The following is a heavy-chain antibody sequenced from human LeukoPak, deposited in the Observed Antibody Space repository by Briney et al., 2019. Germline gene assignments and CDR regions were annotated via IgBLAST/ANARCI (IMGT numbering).Heavy chain of an antibody. CDR1: GGSISSYY. CDR2: IYYSGST. CDR3: ARLGYSYSLYYFDY. V-gene: IGHV4-59*01. D-gene: IGHD5-18*01. Sequence: SETLSLTCTVSGGSISSYYWSWIRQPPGKGLEWIGYIYYSGSTNYNPSLKSRVTISVDTSKNQFSLKLSSVTTADTAVYYCARLGYSYSLYYFDYWGQGTLVTVSS. J-gene: IGHJ4*02.